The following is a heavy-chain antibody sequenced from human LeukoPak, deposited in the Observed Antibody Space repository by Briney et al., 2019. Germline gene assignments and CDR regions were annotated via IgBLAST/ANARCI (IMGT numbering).Heavy chain of an antibody. CDR2: ISNTGRST. CDR3: ARSGSDFWSAHY. CDR1: GFTFNIYA. J-gene: IGHJ4*02. V-gene: IGHV3-64*01. D-gene: IGHD3-3*01. Sequence: GGSPRLSCAASGFTFNIYAMHWVRQAPGKGLESVSSISNTGRSTYYAKSVKGRFTISRDNSKNTVYLQMGSLRAEDMAVYYCARSGSDFWSAHYWGQGTLVTVSS.